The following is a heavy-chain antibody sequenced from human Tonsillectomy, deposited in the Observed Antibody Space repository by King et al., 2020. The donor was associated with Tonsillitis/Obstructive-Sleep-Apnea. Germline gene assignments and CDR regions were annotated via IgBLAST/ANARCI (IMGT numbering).Heavy chain of an antibody. J-gene: IGHJ5*02. CDR3: ARGDIVVVPAATGFDP. CDR1: GFTFSSYS. Sequence: QLVQSGGGLVKPGGSLRLSCAASGFTFSSYSMNWVRQAPGMGLEWVSSISSSGTYIYYADSVKGRFTIYRDNSKNSLYLQMNSLRAEDTAVYYCARGDIVVVPAATGFDPWGQGTLVTVSS. V-gene: IGHV3-21*01. CDR2: ISSSGTYI. D-gene: IGHD2-2*01.